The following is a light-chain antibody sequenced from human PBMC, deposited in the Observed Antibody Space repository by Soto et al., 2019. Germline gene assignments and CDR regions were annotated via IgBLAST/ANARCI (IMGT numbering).Light chain of an antibody. V-gene: IGLV2-14*01. CDR3: SSYTSSNTYV. J-gene: IGLJ1*01. Sequence: QSVLTQPASVSGSPGQSITISCTGTSSDVGGYNYVSWYQQHPGKAPKLMIYHVSNRPSGVSTRFSGSKSGNTASLTISGLQAEDEDEADYYCSSYTSSNTYVFGTGTKLTVL. CDR2: HVS. CDR1: SSDVGGYNY.